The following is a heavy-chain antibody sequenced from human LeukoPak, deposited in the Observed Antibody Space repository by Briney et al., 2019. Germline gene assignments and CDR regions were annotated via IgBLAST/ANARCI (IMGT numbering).Heavy chain of an antibody. D-gene: IGHD2-15*01. CDR3: ARGVVVVVAATEYYFDY. V-gene: IGHV3-21*01. J-gene: IGHJ4*02. CDR2: ISSSSSYI. Sequence: GGSLRLSCAASGFTFSSYSMNWVRQAPGKGLEWVSSISSSSSYIYYADSVKGRFTISRDNAKNSLYLQMNSLRAEDTAVYYCARGVVVVVAATEYYFDYWGQGTLVTVSS. CDR1: GFTFSSYS.